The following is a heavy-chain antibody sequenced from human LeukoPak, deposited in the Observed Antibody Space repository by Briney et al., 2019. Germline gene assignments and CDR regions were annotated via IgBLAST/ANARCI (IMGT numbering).Heavy chain of an antibody. CDR3: ARGQWLGKNWFDP. D-gene: IGHD6-19*01. CDR2: ISGSGGST. J-gene: IGHJ5*02. CDR1: GFTFSSYG. V-gene: IGHV3-23*01. Sequence: GGSLRLSCAASGFTFSSYGMSWVRQAPGKGLEWVSAISGSGGSTYYADSVKGRFTISRDNSKNTLYLQMNSLRAEDTAVYYCARGQWLGKNWFDPWGQGTLVTVSS.